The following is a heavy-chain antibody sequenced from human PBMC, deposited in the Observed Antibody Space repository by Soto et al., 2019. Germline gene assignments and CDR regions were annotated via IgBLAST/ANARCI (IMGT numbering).Heavy chain of an antibody. V-gene: IGHV1-2*02. CDR3: ARARRGTYYDTQGPYFQH. CDR1: GYTFTGYY. J-gene: IGHJ1*01. CDR2: INPNSGGT. Sequence: ASVKVSCKASGYTFTGYYMHWVRQAPGRGLEWMGWINPNSGGTNYAQKFQGRVTMTRDTSISTAYMELSRLRSDDTAVYYCARARRGTYYDTQGPYFQHWGQGTLVTVS. D-gene: IGHD3-22*01.